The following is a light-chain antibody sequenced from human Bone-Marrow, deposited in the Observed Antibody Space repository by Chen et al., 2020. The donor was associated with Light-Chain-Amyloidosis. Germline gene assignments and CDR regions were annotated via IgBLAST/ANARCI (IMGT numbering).Light chain of an antibody. CDR2: STK. CDR3: VLYLGSGIWE. Sequence: QTVVTQEPSFSVSPGETVTLTCGLSSGSVSGSRSPTWYQQTPGQPPRTLIGSTKTRSSGVPDRFAAYSLGNTAALTSTGVQVDEEADYYCVLYLGSGIWEFGGGTKLTVL. J-gene: IGLJ3*02. CDR1: SGSVSGSRS. V-gene: IGLV8-61*01.